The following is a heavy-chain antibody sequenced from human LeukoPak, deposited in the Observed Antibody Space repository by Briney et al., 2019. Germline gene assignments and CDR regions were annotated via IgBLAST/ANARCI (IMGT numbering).Heavy chain of an antibody. CDR2: INTNTGNP. J-gene: IGHJ6*02. V-gene: IGHV7-4-1*02. D-gene: IGHD3-3*01. CDR1: GYTFTSYA. CDR3: ARGGSYDFWSGYYPPV. Sequence: ASVKVSCTASGYTFTSYAMNWVRQAPGQGLEWMGWINTNTGNPTYAQGFTGRFVFSLDTSVSTAYLQISSLKAEDTAVYYCARGGSYDFWSGYYPPVWGQGTTVTVSS.